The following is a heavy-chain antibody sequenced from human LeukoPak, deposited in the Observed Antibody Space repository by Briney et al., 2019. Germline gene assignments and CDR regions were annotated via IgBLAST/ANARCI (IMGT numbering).Heavy chain of an antibody. CDR1: GFTFSSYW. CDR2: ISSSSSYI. Sequence: GGSLRLSCAASGFTFSSYWMSWVRPAPGKGLEWVSSISSSSSYIYYADSVKGRFTISRDNAKNSLYLQMNSLRAEDTAVYYCARDRVVVANSKGYYGMDVWGQGTTVTVSS. V-gene: IGHV3-21*01. CDR3: ARDRVVVANSKGYYGMDV. J-gene: IGHJ6*02. D-gene: IGHD2-15*01.